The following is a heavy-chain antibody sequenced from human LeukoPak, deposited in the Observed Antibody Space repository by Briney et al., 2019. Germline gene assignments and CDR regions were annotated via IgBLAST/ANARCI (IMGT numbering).Heavy chain of an antibody. V-gene: IGHV3-66*01. CDR1: GFTVTSNY. Sequence: GGSLRLSCEASGFTVTSNYMSWVRQAPGQGLEWVSVIYSGGSTFYAAPVKGRFTTSRDNSKNTVYLQMNSLRAEDTAVYYCAREDYYGSGSWDWGQGTMVTVSS. D-gene: IGHD3-10*01. J-gene: IGHJ3*01. CDR2: IYSGGST. CDR3: AREDYYGSGSWD.